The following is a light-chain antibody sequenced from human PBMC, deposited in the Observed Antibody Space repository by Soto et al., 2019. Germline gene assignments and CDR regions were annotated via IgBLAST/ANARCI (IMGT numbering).Light chain of an antibody. CDR1: QSINSRY. CDR3: HQCVSSPGFT. CDR2: GAS. V-gene: IGKV3-20*01. Sequence: EIVLKQSPGTLSLSPGERATLSCRASQSINSRYLSWYQQKPGQAPRLLIYGASSRATGIPDRFSGSGSGTDFTLTISRLEPEDFAVYYCHQCVSSPGFTFGPGTKEDIK. J-gene: IGKJ3*01.